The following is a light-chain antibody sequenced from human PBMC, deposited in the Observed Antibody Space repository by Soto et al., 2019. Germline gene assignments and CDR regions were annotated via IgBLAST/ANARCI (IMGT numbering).Light chain of an antibody. CDR1: STDVGEYNY. V-gene: IGLV2-8*01. CDR3: SSFVGAHVI. J-gene: IGLJ2*01. Sequence: QSALTQPPSASGSPGQSVTIPCAGTSTDVGEYNYVSWYQQHPGKVPKLIIFEVNKRPSGVPDRFSGSKSGDTASLTVSGLQAEDESYYYCSSFVGAHVIFGGGTQLTVL. CDR2: EVN.